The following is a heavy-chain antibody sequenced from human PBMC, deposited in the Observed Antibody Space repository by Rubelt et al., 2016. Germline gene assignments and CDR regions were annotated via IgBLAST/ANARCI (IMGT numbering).Heavy chain of an antibody. CDR3: ARVTYTGNSGRGWFDP. J-gene: IGHJ5*02. Sequence: QLQLQLSGPRLVKPSETLSLTCTVSGGSISSTAYYWGWVRQPPGKGLEWIGSTYSGWGADCTPSLKSRVTISVDTSNTQFSRDLSSVTAADTAVYYCARVTYTGNSGRGWFDPWGQGTLVTVSS. D-gene: IGHD4-23*01. V-gene: IGHV4-39*01. CDR1: GGSISSTAYY. CDR2: TYSGWGA.